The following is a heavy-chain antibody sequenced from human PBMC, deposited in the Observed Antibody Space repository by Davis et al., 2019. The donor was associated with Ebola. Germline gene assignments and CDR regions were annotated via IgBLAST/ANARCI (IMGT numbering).Heavy chain of an antibody. CDR3: AKDLEGIGAAGHFHVIEY. J-gene: IGHJ4*02. CDR1: GFTFSSYA. D-gene: IGHD6-13*01. V-gene: IGHV3-30-3*01. Sequence: GGSLRLSCAASGFTFSSYAMHWVRQAPGKGLEWVAVISYDGSNKYYADSVKGRFTISRDNSKNTLYLQMSSLRAEDTAVYYCAKDLEGIGAAGHFHVIEYWGQGTLVTVSS. CDR2: ISYDGSNK.